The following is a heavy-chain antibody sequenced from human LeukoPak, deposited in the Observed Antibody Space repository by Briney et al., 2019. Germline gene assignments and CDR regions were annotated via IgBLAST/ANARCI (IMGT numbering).Heavy chain of an antibody. CDR3: AKVIVGVKHAFDI. D-gene: IGHD1-26*01. V-gene: IGHV3-23*01. CDR2: ISGSGGST. J-gene: IGHJ3*02. Sequence: PGGSLRVFCAASGFTFISYAMSWVRQAPGKGLERVSAISGSGGSTYYADSVKGRFTISRDHSKNTLYLQMNSLRAEDTAVYYCAKVIVGVKHAFDIWGQGTMVTVSS. CDR1: GFTFISYA.